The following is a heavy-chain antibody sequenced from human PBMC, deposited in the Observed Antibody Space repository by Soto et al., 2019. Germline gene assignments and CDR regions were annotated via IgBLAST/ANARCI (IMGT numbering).Heavy chain of an antibody. J-gene: IGHJ5*02. Sequence: EVQLLESGGGLVQPGGSLRLSCAASGFTFSSYAMSWVRQAPGKGLEWVSAISGSGGSTYYADSVKDRFTISRDNSKNTLYLQMNSLRAEDTAVYYCATSIAAAGTGWFDPWGQGTLVTVSS. CDR2: ISGSGGST. CDR3: ATSIAAAGTGWFDP. CDR1: GFTFSSYA. D-gene: IGHD6-13*01. V-gene: IGHV3-23*01.